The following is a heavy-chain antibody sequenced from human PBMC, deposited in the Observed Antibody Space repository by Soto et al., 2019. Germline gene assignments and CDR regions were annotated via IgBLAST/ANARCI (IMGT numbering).Heavy chain of an antibody. CDR3: ARRRYGDY. D-gene: IGHD1-1*01. CDR2: ISAHNGNT. J-gene: IGHJ4*02. CDR1: GYTFTSYG. V-gene: IGHV1-18*01. Sequence: QVHLVQSGAEVKKPGASVKVSCKASGYTFTSYGITWVRQAPGQGLEWMGWISAHNGNTDYAQKLQGRVIVTRDTSTSTAYMELRSLRSDDTAVYYCARRRYGDYWGKGALVTVSS.